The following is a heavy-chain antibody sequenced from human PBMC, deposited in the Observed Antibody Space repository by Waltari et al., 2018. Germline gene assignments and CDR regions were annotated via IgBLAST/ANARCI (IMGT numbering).Heavy chain of an antibody. CDR1: GDTFSNYL. D-gene: IGHD3-10*01. J-gene: IGHJ4*02. Sequence: QVQLVQSGAEVKEPGSSVIISCKASGDTFSNYLISWGRRAPGQGLEWMGGSFHISGTTNYAQKFRDRVSITADASSNTAYMELNSLQFDDTAVYFCARESYGSGRCLDFWGQGTLVTVSS. CDR3: ARESYGSGRCLDF. V-gene: IGHV1-69*01. CDR2: SFHISGTT.